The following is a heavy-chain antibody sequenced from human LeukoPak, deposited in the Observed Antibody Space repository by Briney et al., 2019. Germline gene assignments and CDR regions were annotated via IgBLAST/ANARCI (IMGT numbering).Heavy chain of an antibody. CDR3: ARDLNLGYCSSTSCYDYYYYYYMDV. J-gene: IGHJ6*03. CDR1: GYTFTGYY. V-gene: IGHV1-2*02. Sequence: ASVKVSCKTSGYTFTGYYMHWVRQAPGQGLEWMGWINPNSGGTNYAQKFQGRVTMTRDTSISTAYMELSRLRSDDTAVYYCARDLNLGYCSSTSCYDYYYYYYMDVWGKGTTVTISS. CDR2: INPNSGGT. D-gene: IGHD2-2*03.